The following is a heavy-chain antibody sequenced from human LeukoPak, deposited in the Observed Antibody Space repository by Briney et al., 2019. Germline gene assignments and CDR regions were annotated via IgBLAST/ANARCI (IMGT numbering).Heavy chain of an antibody. D-gene: IGHD3-10*01. Sequence: GGSLRLSCAASGFTFRNYVIHWVRQAPGKGLEWVAVTSSDLNVKLYADSVKGRFTVSRDNSRSTLYLQMNSLRPEDTAIYYCAREGYYGSGSPPSLYFDYWGQGTLVTVSS. V-gene: IGHV3-30-3*01. CDR1: GFTFRNYV. CDR2: TSSDLNVK. CDR3: AREGYYGSGSPPSLYFDY. J-gene: IGHJ4*02.